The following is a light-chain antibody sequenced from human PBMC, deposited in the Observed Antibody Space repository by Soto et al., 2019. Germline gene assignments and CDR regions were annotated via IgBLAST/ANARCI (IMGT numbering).Light chain of an antibody. CDR3: QKYNNALGT. J-gene: IGKJ1*01. CDR1: HDLSNY. CDR2: GAS. V-gene: IGKV1-27*01. Sequence: DFQMTQSPSSLSASVGDRVTITCRASHDLSNYLAWYQHKPGKVPKVLIYGASTLQSGVPSRFSGSGSGTDFTLTISSLQPEDVATYYCQKYNNALGTFGQRTKVDIK.